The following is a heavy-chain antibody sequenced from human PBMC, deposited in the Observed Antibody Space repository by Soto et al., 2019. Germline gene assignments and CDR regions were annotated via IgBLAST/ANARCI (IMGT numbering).Heavy chain of an antibody. CDR2: ISAYNGNT. CDR3: AREGKLRLGELSVPDY. D-gene: IGHD3-16*02. CDR1: GYTFTSYG. V-gene: IGHV1-18*01. Sequence: ASVKVSCKASGYTFTSYGISWVRQAPGQGLEWMGWISAYNGNTNYAQKLQGRVTMTTDTSTSTAYMELRSLRSDDTAVYYCAREGKLRLGELSVPDYWGQGNLVTVSS. J-gene: IGHJ4*02.